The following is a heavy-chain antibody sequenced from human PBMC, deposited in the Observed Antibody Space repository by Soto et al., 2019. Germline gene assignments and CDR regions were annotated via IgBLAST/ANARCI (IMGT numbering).Heavy chain of an antibody. V-gene: IGHV3-21*01. J-gene: IGHJ6*02. CDR1: GFTFSSYS. Sequence: EVQLVESGGGLVKPGGSLRLSCAASGFTFSSYSMNWVRQATGKGLEWVSSISSSSSYIYYADTVKGQFTISRDNAKNSLYLQMNNLRAEVTAVYYWARDQYSSSPGYYYYGMDVCGQGTTDTVSS. CDR3: ARDQYSSSPGYYYYGMDV. CDR2: ISSSSSYI. D-gene: IGHD6-13*01.